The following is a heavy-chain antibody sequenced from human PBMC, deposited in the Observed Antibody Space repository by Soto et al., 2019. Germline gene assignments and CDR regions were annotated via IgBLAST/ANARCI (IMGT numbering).Heavy chain of an antibody. J-gene: IGHJ4*02. CDR3: ARDRDDYGSGNYYNRIDF. D-gene: IGHD3-10*01. CDR2: IIPIFGTP. Sequence: HVQLVQSGAEVKKPGSSVKVSCKASGGIFSTYAISWLRQAPGQGLEWMGGIIPIFGTPNYALRFQGRVTISADESTSTAYMELSRLRSEDTAVYYCARDRDDYGSGNYYNRIDFWGQGTLVTVSS. V-gene: IGHV1-69*01. CDR1: GGIFSTYA.